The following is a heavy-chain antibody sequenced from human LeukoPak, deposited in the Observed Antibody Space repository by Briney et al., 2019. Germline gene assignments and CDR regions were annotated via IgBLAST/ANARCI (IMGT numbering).Heavy chain of an antibody. D-gene: IGHD4-17*01. J-gene: IGHJ4*02. CDR1: GFTFSSYA. CDR2: ISYDGSNK. CDR3: ARYNVDYADYYFEY. Sequence: GKSLRLSCVASGFTFSSYAMHWVRQAPGQGLEWVAFISYDGSNKYYADSVKGRFTISRDNSEDTLYLQMNSLRPEDTAVYYCARYNVDYADYYFEYWGQGTLVTVSS. V-gene: IGHV3-30-3*01.